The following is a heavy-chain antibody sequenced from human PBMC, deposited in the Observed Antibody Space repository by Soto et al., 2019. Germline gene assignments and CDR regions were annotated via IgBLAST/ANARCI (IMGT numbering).Heavy chain of an antibody. Sequence: PSESLSLTGTVSGGSISSSYGSWIRQPAGKGLEWIGRIYSGGRNNYNPSLKIRVTMSVDTSKNQFSLRLSSVTAAATAMYYCARGSSRWDYWGQGILVNVS. D-gene: IGHD6-13*01. CDR3: ARGSSRWDY. CDR2: IYSGGRN. J-gene: IGHJ4*02. CDR1: GGSISSSY. V-gene: IGHV4-4*07.